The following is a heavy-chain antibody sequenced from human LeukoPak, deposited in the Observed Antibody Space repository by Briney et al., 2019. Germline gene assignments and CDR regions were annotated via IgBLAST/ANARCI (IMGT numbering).Heavy chain of an antibody. CDR1: GFTFSSYW. Sequence: GGSLRLSCAPSGFTFSSYWMHWVRQAPGKGLVWVSRIASDGRTVYADSVKGRFTIARDNAKNTLYLQMNSRRAEDTAVYYCARDWGLYVGDHWGQGTLATVSS. V-gene: IGHV3-74*01. CDR3: ARDWGLYVGDH. D-gene: IGHD3-16*01. CDR2: IASDGRT. J-gene: IGHJ4*02.